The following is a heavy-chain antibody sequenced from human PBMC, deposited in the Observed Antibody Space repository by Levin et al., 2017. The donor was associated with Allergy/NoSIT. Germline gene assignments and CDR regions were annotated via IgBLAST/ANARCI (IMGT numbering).Heavy chain of an antibody. CDR2: IKQDGSEK. V-gene: IGHV3-7*01. CDR1: GFTFSSYW. CDR3: ARESGPRVGAPEYFDY. D-gene: IGHD1-26*01. Sequence: GGSLRLSCAASGFTFSSYWMSWVRQAPGKGLEWVANIKQDGSEKYYVDSVKGRFTISRDNAKNSLYLQMNSLRAEDTAVYYCARESGPRVGAPEYFDYWGQGTLVTVSS. J-gene: IGHJ4*02.